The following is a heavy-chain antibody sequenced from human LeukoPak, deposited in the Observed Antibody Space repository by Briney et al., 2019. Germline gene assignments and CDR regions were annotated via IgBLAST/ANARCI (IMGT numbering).Heavy chain of an antibody. CDR1: GYTFTGYY. J-gene: IGHJ5*02. Sequence: ASVKVSCKASGYTFTGYYMHWVRQAPGQGLEWMGWINPNSGGTNYAQKFQGRVTMTRDTSISTAYMELSRLRSDDTAVYYCARAPPTATKRGTYYYGSGRPGNWFDPWGQGTLVTVSS. D-gene: IGHD3-10*01. V-gene: IGHV1-2*02. CDR2: INPNSGGT. CDR3: ARAPPTATKRGTYYYGSGRPGNWFDP.